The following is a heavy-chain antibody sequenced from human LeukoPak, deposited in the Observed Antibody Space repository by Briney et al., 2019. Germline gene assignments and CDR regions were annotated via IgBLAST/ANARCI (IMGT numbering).Heavy chain of an antibody. CDR1: GVSISSYY. V-gene: IGHV4-59*08. Sequence: SETLSLTCTVSGVSISSYYWTWIRQPPGKGLEWIGSIYYSGSTYYNPSLKSRVTISVDTSKNQFSLNLSSVTAADTAAYYCARRGGIIRGVASYYYMDVWGKGTTVTISS. D-gene: IGHD3-10*01. J-gene: IGHJ6*03. CDR3: ARRGGIIRGVASYYYMDV. CDR2: IYYSGST.